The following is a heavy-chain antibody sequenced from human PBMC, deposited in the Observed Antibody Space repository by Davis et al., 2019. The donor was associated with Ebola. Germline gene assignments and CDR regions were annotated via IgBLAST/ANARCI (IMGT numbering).Heavy chain of an antibody. Sequence: MPSETLSLTCTVSGGSISGYYWSWIRQPPGKGLEWIGYIYYSGSTDYNPSLKSRVTISVDTSKNQLSLKLSSVTAADTAVYYCARHPYSGSALDGWGQGTMVTVSS. D-gene: IGHD3-10*01. CDR3: ARHPYSGSALDG. CDR1: GGSISGYY. CDR2: IYYSGST. J-gene: IGHJ3*01. V-gene: IGHV4-59*08.